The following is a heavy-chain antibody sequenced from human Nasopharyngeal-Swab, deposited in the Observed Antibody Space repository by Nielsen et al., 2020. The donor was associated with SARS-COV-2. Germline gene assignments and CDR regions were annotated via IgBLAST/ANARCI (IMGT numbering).Heavy chain of an antibody. J-gene: IGHJ4*02. CDR3: GRDGLRFLEWLAHDY. CDR2: IKQDGSEK. D-gene: IGHD3-3*01. V-gene: IGHV3-7*01. Sequence: GESLKISCAASGFTFSSYWMSWVRQAPGKGLEWVANIKQDGSEKYYVDSVKGRFTISRDNAKNSLYLQMNSLRAEDTAVYYCGRDGLRFLEWLAHDYWGQGTLVTVSS. CDR1: GFTFSSYW.